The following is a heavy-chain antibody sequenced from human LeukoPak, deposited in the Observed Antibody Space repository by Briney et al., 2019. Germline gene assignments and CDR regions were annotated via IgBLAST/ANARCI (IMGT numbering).Heavy chain of an antibody. CDR2: INHSGST. Sequence: PSESLSLTCAVYGGSFSGYYWSWIRQPPGKGLEWIGEINHSGSTNYNPSLKSRVTISVDTSKNQFSLKLSSVTAADTAVYYCARAGSGSYRITPYYYYGMDVWGQGTTVTVSS. V-gene: IGHV4-34*01. CDR1: GGSFSGYY. D-gene: IGHD3-10*01. J-gene: IGHJ6*02. CDR3: ARAGSGSYRITPYYYYGMDV.